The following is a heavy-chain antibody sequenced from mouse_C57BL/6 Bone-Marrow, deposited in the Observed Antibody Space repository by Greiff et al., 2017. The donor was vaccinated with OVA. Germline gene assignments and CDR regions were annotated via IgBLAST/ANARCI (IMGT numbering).Heavy chain of an antibody. Sequence: EVMLVESGGDLVKPGGSLKLSCAASGFTFSSYGMSWVRQTPDKRLEWVATISSGGSYTYYPDSVKGRFTISRDNAKNTLYLQMSSLKSEDTAMYYCARRFPYGSSPWYFDVWGTGTTVTVSS. V-gene: IGHV5-6*02. CDR1: GFTFSSYG. CDR3: ARRFPYGSSPWYFDV. CDR2: ISSGGSYT. J-gene: IGHJ1*03. D-gene: IGHD1-1*01.